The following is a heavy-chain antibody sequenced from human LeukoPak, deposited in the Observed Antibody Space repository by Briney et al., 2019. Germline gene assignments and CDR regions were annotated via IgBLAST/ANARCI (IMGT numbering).Heavy chain of an antibody. J-gene: IGHJ4*02. V-gene: IGHV1-3*01. D-gene: IGHD6-19*01. CDR3: ARAQKTYSSGWWNSGY. CDR1: GYTFTSYA. CDR2: INAGNGNT. Sequence: ATVKVSCKASGYTFTSYAMHWVRQAPGQRLEWMGWINAGNGNTKYSQKFQGRVTITRDTSASTAYMGLSSLRSEDTAVYYCARAQKTYSSGWWNSGYWGQGTLVTVSS.